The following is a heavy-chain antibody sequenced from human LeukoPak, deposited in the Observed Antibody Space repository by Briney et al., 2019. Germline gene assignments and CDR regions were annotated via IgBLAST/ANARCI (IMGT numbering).Heavy chain of an antibody. V-gene: IGHV4-39*01. J-gene: IGHJ4*02. CDR1: GGSISNSRYY. Sequence: SETLSLTCTLSGGSISNSRYYGGWVRQPPGKGLGWIGSMDCSASNYYHPSLKSRTTISVDTSQNQFSLKLSSVTAADTAVYYCATHGRMGTINPSYWGQGTLVTVSS. CDR3: ATHGRMGTINPSY. CDR2: MDCSASN. D-gene: IGHD5-24*01.